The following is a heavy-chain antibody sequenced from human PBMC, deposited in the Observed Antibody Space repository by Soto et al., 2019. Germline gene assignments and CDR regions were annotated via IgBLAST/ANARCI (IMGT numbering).Heavy chain of an antibody. CDR2: IYPGDSDT. Sequence: PGESLKISCKGSGYSFTSYWIGWVRQMPGKGLEWMGIIYPGDSDTRYSPSFQGQVTISADKSISTAYLQWSSLKASDTAMYYCARQDDYSNPGGGWERVPFDYWGQGTLVTVSS. V-gene: IGHV5-51*01. D-gene: IGHD4-4*01. CDR3: ARQDDYSNPGGGWERVPFDY. J-gene: IGHJ4*02. CDR1: GYSFTSYW.